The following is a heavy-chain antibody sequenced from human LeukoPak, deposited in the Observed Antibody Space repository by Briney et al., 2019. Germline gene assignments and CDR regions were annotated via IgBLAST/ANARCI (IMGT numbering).Heavy chain of an antibody. CDR2: IWYDGSNE. CDR1: GFTLSSYG. CDR3: AREAYYGSGSYWDY. Sequence: SGGSLRLSCAASGFTLSSYGMHWVRQAPGKGLEWVAVIWYDGSNEYYADSVKGRFTISRDNSKNTLYLQMNSLRAEDTAVYYCAREAYYGSGSYWDYWGQGTLVTVSS. D-gene: IGHD3-10*01. V-gene: IGHV3-33*01. J-gene: IGHJ4*02.